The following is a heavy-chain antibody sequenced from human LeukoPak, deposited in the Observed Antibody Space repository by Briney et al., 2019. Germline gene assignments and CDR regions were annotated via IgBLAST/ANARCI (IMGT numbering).Heavy chain of an antibody. CDR3: ARGTEMATMGSWFDP. Sequence: PGGSLRLSCEASGFRFSSYWLTWVRQAPGKGLEWVSSISSSSSYIYYADSVKGRFTISRDNAETSLYLQMNSLRAEDTAVYYCARGTEMATMGSWFDPWGQGTLVTVSS. J-gene: IGHJ5*02. CDR1: GFRFSSYW. D-gene: IGHD5-24*01. V-gene: IGHV3-21*01. CDR2: ISSSSSYI.